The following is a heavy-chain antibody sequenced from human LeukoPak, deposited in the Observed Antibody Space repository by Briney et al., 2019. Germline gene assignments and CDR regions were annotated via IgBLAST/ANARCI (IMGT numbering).Heavy chain of an antibody. V-gene: IGHV3-9*01. J-gene: IGHJ5*02. D-gene: IGHD6-13*01. CDR3: ARTWDSSSWFNWFDP. CDR1: GFTFDDYA. Sequence: QPGRSLRLSCAASGFTFDDYAMHWVRQAPGKGLEWVSGISWNSGSIGYADSVKGRFTISRDNAKNSLYLQMNSLRAEDTAVYYCARTWDSSSWFNWFDPWGQGTLVTVSS. CDR2: ISWNSGSI.